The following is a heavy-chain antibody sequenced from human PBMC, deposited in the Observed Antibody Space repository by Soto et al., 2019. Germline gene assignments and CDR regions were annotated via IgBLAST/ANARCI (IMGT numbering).Heavy chain of an antibody. V-gene: IGHV4-4*02. CDR2: IYHSGST. J-gene: IGHJ4*02. CDR3: ARERLDNSDYYFSHFDY. Sequence: QVQLQESGPGLVRPSGTLSLTCAVSGDSINSSNWWSWVRQPPGKGLEWIGKIYHSGSTNYNPSLKSRVTISVDKSKNHFSLKLSSVTAADTAVYYCARERLDNSDYYFSHFDYWGQGTRVTVSS. D-gene: IGHD3-22*01. CDR1: GDSINSSNW.